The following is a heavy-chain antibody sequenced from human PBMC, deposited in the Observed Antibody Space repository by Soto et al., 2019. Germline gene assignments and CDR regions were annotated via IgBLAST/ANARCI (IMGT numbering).Heavy chain of an antibody. V-gene: IGHV3-33*01. Sequence: QVQLVESGGGVLQPGGSLRLSCAASGFTFSSYGMHGVRQAPGKGLEWVAVIWFDGRSEFYADSVKGRFTISRDNSKNTLYLQMNSLRAEDTAVYYCASAVVAATQWDSFDVWGQGTMVTVSS. CDR1: GFTFSSYG. D-gene: IGHD2-15*01. J-gene: IGHJ3*01. CDR2: IWFDGRSE. CDR3: ASAVVAATQWDSFDV.